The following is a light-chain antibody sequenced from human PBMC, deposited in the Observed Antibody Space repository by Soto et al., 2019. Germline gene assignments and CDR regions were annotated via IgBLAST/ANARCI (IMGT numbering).Light chain of an antibody. CDR3: QVWDAGSDHVV. CDR2: DDA. CDR1: HIGGKS. Sequence: SYELTQPPSVSVAPGQTARITCGGDHIGGKSVHWYQQKPGQAPLLVVYDDADRPSGIPERFSGSNSDNTATLTIGRVEAEDEADYYCQVWDAGSDHVVFGGGTKLTVL. J-gene: IGLJ2*01. V-gene: IGLV3-21*02.